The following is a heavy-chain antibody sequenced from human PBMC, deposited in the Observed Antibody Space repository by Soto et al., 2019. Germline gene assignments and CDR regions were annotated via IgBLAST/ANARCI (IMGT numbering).Heavy chain of an antibody. CDR3: ASGSRYYYDSSGYYNY. CDR1: GGSISSYY. V-gene: IGHV4-59*01. Sequence: SETLSLTCTVSGGSISSYYWSWIRQPPGKGLEWIGYIYYSGSTNYNPSLKSRVTISVDTSKNQFSLKLSSVTAADTAVYYCASGSRYYYDSSGYYNYWGQGNLVTVSS. CDR2: IYYSGST. D-gene: IGHD3-22*01. J-gene: IGHJ4*02.